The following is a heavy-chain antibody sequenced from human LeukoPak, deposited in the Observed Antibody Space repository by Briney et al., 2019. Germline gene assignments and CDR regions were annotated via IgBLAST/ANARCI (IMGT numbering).Heavy chain of an antibody. CDR2: IYYSGST. CDR3: ATHYDSSGYMDFDY. CDR1: GGSIGTSNFY. J-gene: IGHJ4*02. D-gene: IGHD3-22*01. V-gene: IGHV4-39*01. Sequence: KPSETLSLTCTVSGGSIGTSNFYWGWIRQPPGKGLEWIGNIYYSGSTYYNPSLKSRVTISVDTSKNQFSLKLSSVTAADTAVYYCATHYDSSGYMDFDYWGQGTLVTVSS.